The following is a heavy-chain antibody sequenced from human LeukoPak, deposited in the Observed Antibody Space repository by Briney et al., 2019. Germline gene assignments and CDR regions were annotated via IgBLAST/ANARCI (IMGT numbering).Heavy chain of an antibody. CDR3: ARDRFPGYSYGFASDY. Sequence: PSETLSLTCTVSGGSISSHYWSWIRQPPGKGLEWIGSIYYSGSTYYNPSLKSRVTISVDTSKNQFSLKLSSVTAADTAVYYCARDRFPGYSYGFASDYWGQGTLVTVSS. V-gene: IGHV4-39*07. J-gene: IGHJ4*02. CDR2: IYYSGST. D-gene: IGHD5-18*01. CDR1: GGSISSHY.